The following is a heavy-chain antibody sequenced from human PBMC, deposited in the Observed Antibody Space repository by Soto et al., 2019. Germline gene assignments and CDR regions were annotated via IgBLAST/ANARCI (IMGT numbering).Heavy chain of an antibody. CDR3: AKDSSITPAVRGGWFAP. J-gene: IGHJ5*02. CDR1: GVDFNTYG. Sequence: QVHLVQSGGGVVQPGRSLRLSCAASGVDFNTYGLHWVRQAPGKGLEWVAGISFDGGNPYYANSVKGRVTISRDKSNNTLLLQMTSLGAEDTATYYCAKDSSITPAVRGGWFAPWGQGTLVIVSS. V-gene: IGHV3-30*18. CDR2: ISFDGGNP. D-gene: IGHD3-10*01.